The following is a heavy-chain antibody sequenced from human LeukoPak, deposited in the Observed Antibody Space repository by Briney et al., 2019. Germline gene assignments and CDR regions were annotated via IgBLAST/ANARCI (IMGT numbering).Heavy chain of an antibody. CDR3: AKDLWVRGVITTGAFDI. CDR2: ISSVGGST. V-gene: IGHV3-23*01. J-gene: IGHJ3*02. D-gene: IGHD3-10*01. CDR1: GFTFSSYA. Sequence: GGSLRLSCAASGFTFSSYAMSWVRQAPGKGLEWVSAISSVGGSTYYADSVKGRFSISRDNSNNTLYLQMNSLRAEDTAVYYCAKDLWVRGVITTGAFDIRGQGTMVTVSS.